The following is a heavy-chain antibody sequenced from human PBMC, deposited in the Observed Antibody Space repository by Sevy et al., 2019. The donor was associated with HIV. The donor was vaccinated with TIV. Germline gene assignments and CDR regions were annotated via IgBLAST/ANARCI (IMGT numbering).Heavy chain of an antibody. CDR2: MWSDGSNE. CDR3: ARDNLALDV. CDR1: GFTLSNNH. V-gene: IGHV3-33*01. Sequence: GGSLRLSCAASGFTLSNNHMHWVRQAQGKGLEWVAAMWSDGSNEYHADSVKVPFTISRDNSKNTLDLQMNSLRAEDTAVYYCARDNLALDVWGQGTTVTVSS. J-gene: IGHJ6*02.